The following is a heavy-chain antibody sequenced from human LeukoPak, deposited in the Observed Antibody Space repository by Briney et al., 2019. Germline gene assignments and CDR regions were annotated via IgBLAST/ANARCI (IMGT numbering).Heavy chain of an antibody. CDR2: IYTSGST. CDR1: GGSISSYY. CDR3: ARSLPHRIAARRFTNFDI. V-gene: IGHV4-4*07. J-gene: IGHJ3*02. D-gene: IGHD6-6*01. Sequence: SETLSLTCTVSGGSISSYYWSWIRQPAGKGLEWIGRIYTSGSTNYNPSLKSRVTMSVDTSKNQFSLKLSSVTAADTAVYYCARSLPHRIAARRFTNFDIWGQGTMVTVSS.